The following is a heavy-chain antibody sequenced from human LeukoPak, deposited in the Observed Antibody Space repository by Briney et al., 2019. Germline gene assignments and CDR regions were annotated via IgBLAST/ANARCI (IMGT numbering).Heavy chain of an antibody. V-gene: IGHV3-21*01. J-gene: IGHJ4*02. CDR3: AREGAHTHYPYYFDY. D-gene: IGHD1-26*01. Sequence: NPGGSLRLSCAASGFTFSSYAMSWVRQAPGKGLEWVSSISSSSSYIYYADSVKGRFTISRDNAKNSLYLQMNSLRAEDTAVYYCAREGAHTHYPYYFDYWGQGTLVTVSS. CDR2: ISSSSSYI. CDR1: GFTFSSYA.